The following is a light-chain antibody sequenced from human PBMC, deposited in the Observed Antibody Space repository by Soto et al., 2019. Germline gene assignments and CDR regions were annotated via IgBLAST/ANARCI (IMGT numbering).Light chain of an antibody. Sequence: DIQMTQSPSSLSASVGDRVTITCRASQGISNYLAWYQQKPGQPPQLIIYWASTRESGVPERFSGSGSGTDFTLTISSLEAEDVAFYWCQQYFDVPFTFGGGTKVEI. J-gene: IGKJ4*01. CDR3: QQYFDVPFT. CDR2: WAS. V-gene: IGKV1-27*01. CDR1: QGISNY.